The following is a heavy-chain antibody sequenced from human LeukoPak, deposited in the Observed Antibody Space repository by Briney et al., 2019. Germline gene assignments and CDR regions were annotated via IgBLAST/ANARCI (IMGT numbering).Heavy chain of an antibody. J-gene: IGHJ3*02. CDR3: ARGVGDSSGYYMNDAFDI. Sequence: SETLSLTCSVYGGSFSGYYWSWIRQPPGKGLEWIGSIYYSGSTYYNPSLKSRVTISVDTSKNQFSLKLSSVTAADTAVYYCARGVGDSSGYYMNDAFDIWGQGTMVTVSS. CDR1: GGSFSGYY. V-gene: IGHV4-34*01. D-gene: IGHD3-22*01. CDR2: IYYSGST.